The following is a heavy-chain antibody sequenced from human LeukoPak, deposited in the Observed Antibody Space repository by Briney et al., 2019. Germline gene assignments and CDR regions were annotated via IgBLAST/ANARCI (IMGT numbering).Heavy chain of an antibody. CDR1: GGSFSGYY. J-gene: IGHJ5*02. Sequence: PSETLSLTCAVYGGSFSGYYWSWIRQPAGKGLEWIGRIDTSGSSNYNPSLKSRVTMSVDTSKNHFSLKLSSMTAADTAVYYCARDGLPGLNWFDPWGQGTLVTVSS. V-gene: IGHV4-4*07. CDR2: IDTSGSS. D-gene: IGHD2-21*01. CDR3: ARDGLPGLNWFDP.